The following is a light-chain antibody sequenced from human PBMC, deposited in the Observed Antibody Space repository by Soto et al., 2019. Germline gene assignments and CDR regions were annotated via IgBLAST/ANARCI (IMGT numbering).Light chain of an antibody. CDR3: QQYGSPIT. V-gene: IGKV3-20*01. CDR1: QSVSSSY. Sequence: EIVLTQSPGTLSLSPGERATLSCRASQSVSSSYLAWYQQKPGQAPRLLIYSASSRATGIPDRFSGSGSGTDFTLTISRLEPEDFAVYYCQQYGSPITFGPGTKVDIK. CDR2: SAS. J-gene: IGKJ3*01.